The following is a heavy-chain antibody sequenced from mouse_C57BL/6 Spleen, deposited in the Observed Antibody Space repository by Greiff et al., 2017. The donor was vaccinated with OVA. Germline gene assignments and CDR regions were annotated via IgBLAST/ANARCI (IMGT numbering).Heavy chain of an antibody. D-gene: IGHD1-1*01. V-gene: IGHV1-5*01. CDR1: GYTFTSYW. CDR3: TRDYITTVVEGYFDV. J-gene: IGHJ1*03. CDR2: IYPGNSDT. Sequence: EVQLQQSGTVLARPGASVKMSCKTSGYTFTSYWMHWVKQRPGQGLEWIGAIYPGNSDTSYNQKFKGKAKLTAVTSASTAYMELSSLTNEDSAVYYCTRDYITTVVEGYFDVWGTGTTVTVSS.